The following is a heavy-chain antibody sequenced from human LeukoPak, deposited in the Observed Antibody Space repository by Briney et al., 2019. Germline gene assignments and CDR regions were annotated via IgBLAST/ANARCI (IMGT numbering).Heavy chain of an antibody. Sequence: GGSLRLSCAASGFTFSSYAMHWVRQAPGEGLEWVAVISYDGSNKYYADSVKGRFTISRDNSKNTLYLQMNSLRAEDTAVYYCARVRSRGSGSYYKAELDYWGQGTLVTVSS. CDR2: ISYDGSNK. D-gene: IGHD3-10*01. J-gene: IGHJ4*02. CDR3: ARVRSRGSGSYYKAELDY. CDR1: GFTFSSYA. V-gene: IGHV3-30-3*01.